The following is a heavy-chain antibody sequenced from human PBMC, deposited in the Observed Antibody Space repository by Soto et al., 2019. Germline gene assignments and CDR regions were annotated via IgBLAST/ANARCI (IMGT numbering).Heavy chain of an antibody. J-gene: IGHJ6*03. CDR3: ARMGNYYYYYMDV. Sequence: GGSLRLSCAASGFTVSSNYMSWVRQAPGKGLEWVSVIYSGGSTYYADSVKGRFTISRDNSKNTLWLQMNTLRAEDTAVYYCARMGNYYYYYMDVSGKGTTDTVSS. CDR1: GFTVSSNY. CDR2: IYSGGST. V-gene: IGHV3-66*01. D-gene: IGHD6-13*01.